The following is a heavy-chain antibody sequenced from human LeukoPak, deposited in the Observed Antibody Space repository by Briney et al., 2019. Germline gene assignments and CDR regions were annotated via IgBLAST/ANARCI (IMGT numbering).Heavy chain of an antibody. V-gene: IGHV3-23*01. Sequence: GGSLRLSCVVSGFTLSSNWMSWVRQAPGKGLEWISGISGSGASTYYADSVKGRFTISRDDSRNTLYLQMNSLRGDDTAVYYCAKDVGKWESLHFFDYWGQGTLVTVSS. CDR2: ISGSGAST. D-gene: IGHD1-26*01. CDR1: GFTLSSNW. CDR3: AKDVGKWESLHFFDY. J-gene: IGHJ4*02.